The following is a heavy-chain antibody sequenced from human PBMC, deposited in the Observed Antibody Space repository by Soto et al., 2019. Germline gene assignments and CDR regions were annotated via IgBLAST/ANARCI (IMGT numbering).Heavy chain of an antibody. J-gene: IGHJ5*02. CDR3: SKWSGFGDA. CDR2: ISRGGDIT. D-gene: IGHD2-15*01. V-gene: IGHV3-23*01. Sequence: EVQLLESGGGLVQQRGYLRLSCVASGFDFSSNSMTWARQATGKGLEWVGGISRGGDITFYRDSVKGRFTISRDISKNTLFLQMNSLRVEDTATYICSKWSGFGDAWGQGTLVTVSS. CDR1: GFDFSSNS.